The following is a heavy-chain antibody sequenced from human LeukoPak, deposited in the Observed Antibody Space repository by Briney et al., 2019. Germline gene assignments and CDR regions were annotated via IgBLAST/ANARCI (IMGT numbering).Heavy chain of an antibody. CDR2: IHHGGTT. J-gene: IGHJ6*03. V-gene: IGHV4-4*02. CDR1: GGSISSSKW. CDR3: AKKDYYYMDV. Sequence: SGTLSLTCAVSGGSISSSKWWSWVRQPPGKGLEWIGEIHHGGTTNYNPSLKSRVTISVDKPKNQFSLKLRSVTAADTAVYYCAKKDYYYMDVWGKGTTVTVSS.